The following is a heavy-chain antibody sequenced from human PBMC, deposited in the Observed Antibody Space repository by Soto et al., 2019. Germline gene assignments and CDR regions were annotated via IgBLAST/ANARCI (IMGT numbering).Heavy chain of an antibody. Sequence: GGSLRLSCAASGFTFSSYWMHWVRQAPGKGLVWVSRINSDGSSTSYADSVKGRFTISRDNAKNTLYLQMNSLRAEDTAVYYCARVEYYYDSSGYEPSYFDYWGQGTLVTVSS. D-gene: IGHD3-22*01. V-gene: IGHV3-74*01. J-gene: IGHJ4*02. CDR2: INSDGSST. CDR3: ARVEYYYDSSGYEPSYFDY. CDR1: GFTFSSYW.